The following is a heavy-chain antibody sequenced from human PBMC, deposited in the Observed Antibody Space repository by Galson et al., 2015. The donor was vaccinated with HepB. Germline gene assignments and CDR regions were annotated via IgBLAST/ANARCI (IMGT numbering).Heavy chain of an antibody. CDR1: GFSLSTSGMC. V-gene: IGHV2-70*11. CDR2: IDWDDDK. J-gene: IGHJ3*02. CDR3: ARRGYSSSGDAFDI. Sequence: PALVKPTQTLTLTCTFPGFSLSTSGMCVSWIRQPPGKALEWLARIDWDDDKYYSTSLKTRLTISKDTSKNQVVLTMTNMDPVDTATYYCARRGYSSSGDAFDIWGQGTMVTVSS. D-gene: IGHD6-13*01.